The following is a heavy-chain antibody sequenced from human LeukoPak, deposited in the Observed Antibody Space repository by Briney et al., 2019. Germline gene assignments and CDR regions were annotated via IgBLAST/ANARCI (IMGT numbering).Heavy chain of an antibody. CDR2: IYPGDSDT. J-gene: IGHJ6*02. D-gene: IGHD6-13*01. CDR3: ARQAAGPPDYYDGMDV. V-gene: IGHV5-51*01. CDR1: GYSFTSYW. Sequence: GESLKISCKGSGYSFTSYWIGWVRQMPGKGLEWMGIIYPGDSDTRYSPSFQGQVTISADKSISTAYLQWSSLKASDTAMYYCARQAAGPPDYYDGMDVWGQGTTVTVSS.